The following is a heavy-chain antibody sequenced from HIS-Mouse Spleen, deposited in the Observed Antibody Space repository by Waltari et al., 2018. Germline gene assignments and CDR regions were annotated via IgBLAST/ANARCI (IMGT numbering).Heavy chain of an antibody. D-gene: IGHD6-19*01. Sequence: QVQLQQWGAGLLKPSETLSLTCAVYGGSFSGSYWSWIRQPPGKGLEWIGEINHSGSTNYNPSLKSRVTISVDTSKNQFSLKLSSVTAADTAVYYCARGPAVAGFRNDAFDIWGQGTMVTVSS. V-gene: IGHV4-34*01. CDR3: ARGPAVAGFRNDAFDI. CDR1: GGSFSGSY. J-gene: IGHJ3*02. CDR2: INHSGST.